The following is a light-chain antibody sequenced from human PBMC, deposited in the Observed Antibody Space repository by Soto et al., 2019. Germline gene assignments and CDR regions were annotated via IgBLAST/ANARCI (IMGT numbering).Light chain of an antibody. CDR2: EVS. V-gene: IGLV2-14*01. J-gene: IGLJ1*01. CDR1: SSDVGGYNY. Sequence: QSALTQPASVSGSPGQSITISCTGTSSDVGGYNYVSWYQQHPGKAPKVMIYEVSNRPSGVSNRFSGSKSGNTASLTISGLQAEDEADYYRGSYTSINTGVFGTGTKLTVL. CDR3: GSYTSINTGV.